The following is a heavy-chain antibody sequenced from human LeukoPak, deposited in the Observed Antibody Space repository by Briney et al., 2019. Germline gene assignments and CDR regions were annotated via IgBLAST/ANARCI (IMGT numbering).Heavy chain of an antibody. J-gene: IGHJ4*02. Sequence: GGSLRLSCAASGFTFSSYSMNWVRQAPGKGLEWVSSISSGSSYIYYADSVKGRFTISRDNAKNSLYLQMNSLRAEDTAVYYCARNSGWASGYWGQGTLVTVSS. CDR2: ISSGSSYI. V-gene: IGHV3-21*01. CDR1: GFTFSSYS. CDR3: ARNSGWASGY. D-gene: IGHD6-19*01.